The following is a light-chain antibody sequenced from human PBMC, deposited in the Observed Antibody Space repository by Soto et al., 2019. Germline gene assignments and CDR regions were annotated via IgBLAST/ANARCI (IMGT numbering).Light chain of an antibody. CDR3: QQQNKWLLT. J-gene: IGKJ1*01. CDR2: GAS. CDR1: QSVISN. V-gene: IGKV3-15*01. Sequence: IVMTQSPSTLSVSTVERATLSCRASQSVISNLAWYQQKPGQAPRLLIYGASTRATGIPVRFSGSASGTESTLTIISRLSYDFFVYYFQQQNKWLLTFGQGTKVDIK.